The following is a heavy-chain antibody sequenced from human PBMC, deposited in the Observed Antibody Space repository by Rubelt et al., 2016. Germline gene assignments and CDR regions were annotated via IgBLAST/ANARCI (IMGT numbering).Heavy chain of an antibody. Sequence: QVQLVQSGAEVKKPGASVKVSCKASGYTFTSYYMHWVRQAPGQGLEWMGIINPSGGSTSYGQKFQGMVPMTRERATRTVYMGLSSLGAEDTAVYYCARSPRYDFEDNWFDPWGQGTLVTVSS. D-gene: IGHD3-3*01. CDR3: ARSPRYDFEDNWFDP. CDR1: GYTFTSYY. J-gene: IGHJ5*02. V-gene: IGHV1-46*01. CDR2: INPSGGST.